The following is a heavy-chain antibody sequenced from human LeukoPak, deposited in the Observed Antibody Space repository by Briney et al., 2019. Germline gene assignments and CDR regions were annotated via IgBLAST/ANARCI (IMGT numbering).Heavy chain of an antibody. Sequence: ASVKVSCKASGYSFTGYYVHWVRQAPGQGLEGMGWINPDSGGTNFAQKFQGRVTLTRDTSISTAYMELSRLTSDDTAVYFCARDAISRGIIDYWGQGTLVTVSS. V-gene: IGHV1-2*02. CDR1: GYSFTGYY. J-gene: IGHJ4*02. CDR2: INPDSGGT. D-gene: IGHD3-10*01. CDR3: ARDAISRGIIDY.